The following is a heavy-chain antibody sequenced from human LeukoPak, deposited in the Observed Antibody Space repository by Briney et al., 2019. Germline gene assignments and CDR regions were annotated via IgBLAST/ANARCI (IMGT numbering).Heavy chain of an antibody. CDR1: AFTFRTYS. Sequence: PGGSLRLSCVASAFTFRTYSMHWVRQAPGKGLEWVSSISGSTSYIYYADSVRGRFTISRDNAKNSLYLQMNSLRAEDTAIYYCARGSDFVWGSYRPYFDYWGQGTLVTVSP. CDR3: ARGSDFVWGSYRPYFDY. J-gene: IGHJ4*02. V-gene: IGHV3-21*01. D-gene: IGHD3-16*02. CDR2: ISGSTSYI.